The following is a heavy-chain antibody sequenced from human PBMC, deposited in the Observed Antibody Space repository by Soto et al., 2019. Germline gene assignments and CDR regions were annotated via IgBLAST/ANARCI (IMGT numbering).Heavy chain of an antibody. CDR1: GFSLSTSGVG. Sequence: QITLKESGPTLVKPTQTLTLTCTFSGFSLSTSGVGVGWIRQPPGKALEWLALIYWDDDKRYSPSLKSRLTTTKNNSKSQGVLTMTNMDPVDTATYYCAHRRAYCSGGTCYSIWFDPWGQGTLVTVSS. D-gene: IGHD2-15*01. CDR3: AHRRAYCSGGTCYSIWFDP. J-gene: IGHJ5*02. CDR2: IYWDDDK. V-gene: IGHV2-5*02.